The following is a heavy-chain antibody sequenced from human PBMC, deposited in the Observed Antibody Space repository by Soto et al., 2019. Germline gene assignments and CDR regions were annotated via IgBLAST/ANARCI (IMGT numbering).Heavy chain of an antibody. CDR1: GFTFSSYT. J-gene: IGHJ4*02. V-gene: IGHV3-30-3*01. CDR2: ISYDGGDK. CDR3: ARTIYDYVWGSSLDY. D-gene: IGHD3-16*01. Sequence: GGSLRLSCAASGFTFSSYTMHWVRQTPGKGLEWVADISYDGGDKYYADSVKGRFTISRDNSKNTLYLQMNSLRAEDTAVYYCARTIYDYVWGSSLDYWGQGTLVTVPQ.